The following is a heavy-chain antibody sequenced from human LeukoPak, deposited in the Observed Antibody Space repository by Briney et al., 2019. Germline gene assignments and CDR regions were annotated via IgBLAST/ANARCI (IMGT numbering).Heavy chain of an antibody. CDR2: IRYDGSNK. CDR3: ANCEGSSWPDHPLLYYYYYYMDV. V-gene: IGHV3-30*02. D-gene: IGHD6-13*01. J-gene: IGHJ6*03. CDR1: GFTFSSYG. Sequence: PGGSLRLSCAASGFTFSSYGMHWVRQAPGKGLEWVAFIRYDGSNKYYADSVKGRFTISRDNSKNTLYLQMNSLRAEDTAVYYCANCEGSSWPDHPLLYYYYYYMDVWGKGTTVTVSS.